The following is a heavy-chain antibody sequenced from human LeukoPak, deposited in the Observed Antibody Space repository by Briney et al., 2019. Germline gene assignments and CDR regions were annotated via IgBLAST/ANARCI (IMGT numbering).Heavy chain of an antibody. Sequence: SETLSLTCTVSGGSISSSSYYWGWIRQPPGKGLEWIGSIHYSGSTYYNPSLKSRVTISVDTSKNQFSLKLSPVTAADTAVYYCARDGGVGASPDDAFDIWGQGTMVTVSS. CDR2: IHYSGST. V-gene: IGHV4-39*07. CDR1: GGSISSSSYY. CDR3: ARDGGVGASPDDAFDI. D-gene: IGHD1-26*01. J-gene: IGHJ3*02.